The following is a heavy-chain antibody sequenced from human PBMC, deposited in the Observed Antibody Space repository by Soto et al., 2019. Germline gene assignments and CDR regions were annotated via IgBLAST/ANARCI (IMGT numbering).Heavy chain of an antibody. CDR3: AKRSSSSTFDY. CDR2: ISGSDDST. CDR1: GFTFSGYA. J-gene: IGHJ4*02. Sequence: EVQLLESGGGLVQPGESLRLSCAASGFTFSGYAMSRVRQAPGKGLEWVSVISGSDDSTYYADSVKGRFTISRDNSKNTLYLQMNSLRAEDTAVYYCAKRSSSSTFDYWGQGTLVTVSS. D-gene: IGHD6-6*01. V-gene: IGHV3-23*01.